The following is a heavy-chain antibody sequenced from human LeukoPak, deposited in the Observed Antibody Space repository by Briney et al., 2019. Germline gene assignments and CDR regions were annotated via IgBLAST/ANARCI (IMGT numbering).Heavy chain of an antibody. CDR1: GFTFSSYS. J-gene: IGHJ3*02. Sequence: GGSLRLSCAASGFTFSSYSMNWVRQAPGKGPEWVSSISSTSNYIYSADSVKGRFTISRDNAKNSVYLQMNSLRAEDTAVYYCARAHSGSYLGDAFDIWGQGTMVTVSS. CDR2: ISSTSNYI. CDR3: ARAHSGSYLGDAFDI. V-gene: IGHV3-21*01. D-gene: IGHD1-26*01.